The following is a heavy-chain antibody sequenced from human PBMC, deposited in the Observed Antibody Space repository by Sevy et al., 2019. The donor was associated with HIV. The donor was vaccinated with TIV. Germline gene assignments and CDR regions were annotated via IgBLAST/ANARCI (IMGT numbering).Heavy chain of an antibody. D-gene: IGHD6-13*01. CDR3: ARGIGQQLTVIFDY. V-gene: IGHV7-4-1*02. CDR1: GYTFTKYG. CDR2: INTNTGNP. Sequence: ASVKVSCKASGYTFTKYGMNWVRQAPGQGPEGMGWINTNTGNPTNDQGFTGRFVFSLDTSVSTAHLLISSLKTDDTAVYYCARGIGQQLTVIFDYWGQGTPVTVSS. J-gene: IGHJ4*02.